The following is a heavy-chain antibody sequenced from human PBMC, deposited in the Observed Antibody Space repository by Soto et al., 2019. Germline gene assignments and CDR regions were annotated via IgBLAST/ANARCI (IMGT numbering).Heavy chain of an antibody. CDR3: ARGRITMVRGANRSYYDYYYMDV. Sequence: SETLSLTCAVYGGSFSGYYWSWIRQPPGKGLEWIGEINHSGSTNYNPSLKSRVTISVDTSKNQFSLKLSSVTAADTAVYYCARGRITMVRGANRSYYDYYYMDVWGKGTTVTVSS. V-gene: IGHV4-34*01. CDR2: INHSGST. J-gene: IGHJ6*03. D-gene: IGHD3-10*01. CDR1: GGSFSGYY.